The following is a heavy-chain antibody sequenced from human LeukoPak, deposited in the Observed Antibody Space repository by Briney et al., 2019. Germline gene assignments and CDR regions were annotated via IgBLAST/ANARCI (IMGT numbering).Heavy chain of an antibody. D-gene: IGHD1-26*01. CDR1: GFNFGDFP. CDR3: TRGSGRFEY. Sequence: GGSLRLSCSTSGFNFGDFPMAWVRQAPGKGLEWVGYIRAKAYGGTAEYGPSVKGRFFVSGDDAKGIAYLQMNSLKSEDTAVYYCTRGSGRFEYWGQGTLVAVSS. V-gene: IGHV3-49*04. J-gene: IGHJ4*02. CDR2: IRAKAYGGTA.